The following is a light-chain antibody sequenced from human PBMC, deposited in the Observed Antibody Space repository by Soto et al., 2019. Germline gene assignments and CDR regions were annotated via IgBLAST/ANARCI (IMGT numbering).Light chain of an antibody. Sequence: QSALTQPASVSGSPGQSITISCTGTSSDVGGYNYVSWYQQHPGKAPKLVIYGVSYRPSGVSARFSGSKFQNTASLTISGLQAEDEADYYCSSYTTTSTLVFGGGTKVTVL. CDR1: SSDVGGYNY. V-gene: IGLV2-14*01. J-gene: IGLJ3*02. CDR2: GVS. CDR3: SSYTTTSTLV.